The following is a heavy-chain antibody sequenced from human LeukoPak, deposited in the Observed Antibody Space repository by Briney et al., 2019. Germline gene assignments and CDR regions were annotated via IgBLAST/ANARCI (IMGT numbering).Heavy chain of an antibody. CDR1: GGSISSYY. Sequence: SETLSLTCTVSGGSISSYYWSWIRQPPGKGLEWIGYIYYSGSTNYNPSLKSRVTISVDTSKNQFSLKLSSVTAADTAVYYCARDSVHTGGGMDVWGKGTTVTVSS. J-gene: IGHJ6*04. D-gene: IGHD5-18*01. CDR3: ARDSVHTGGGMDV. V-gene: IGHV4-59*01. CDR2: IYYSGST.